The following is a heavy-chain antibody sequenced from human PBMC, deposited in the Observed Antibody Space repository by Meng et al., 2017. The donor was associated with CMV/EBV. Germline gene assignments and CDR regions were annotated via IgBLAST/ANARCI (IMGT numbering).Heavy chain of an antibody. Sequence: GESLKISCAASGLTFSSYAMYWVRQAPGKGPEWVAVISYDGSNKYYADSVKGRFTISRDNAKNSLYLQMNSLRAEDMALYYCAKANHHVGAHAFDIWGQGTMVTVSS. CDR1: GLTFSSYA. CDR3: AKANHHVGAHAFDI. V-gene: IGHV3-30-3*01. J-gene: IGHJ3*02. D-gene: IGHD1-26*01. CDR2: ISYDGSNK.